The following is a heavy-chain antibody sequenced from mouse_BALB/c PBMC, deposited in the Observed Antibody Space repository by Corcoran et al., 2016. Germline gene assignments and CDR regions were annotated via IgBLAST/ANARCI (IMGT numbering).Heavy chain of an antibody. J-gene: IGHJ2*01. D-gene: IGHD1-1*01. Sequence: QVQLQQSAAELARPGASVKMSCKPSGYTFTSYTMHWVKQRPGQGLEWIGYINPSSGYTEYNQKFKDKTTLTADKSSSTAYMQLSSLTSEDSAVYYCARLFTTVVDFDYWGQGTTLTVSS. CDR1: GYTFTSYT. CDR3: ARLFTTVVDFDY. CDR2: INPSSGYT. V-gene: IGHV1-4*02.